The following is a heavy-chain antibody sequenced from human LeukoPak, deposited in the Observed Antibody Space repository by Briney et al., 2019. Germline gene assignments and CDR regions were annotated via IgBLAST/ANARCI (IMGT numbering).Heavy chain of an antibody. CDR2: ISGSDGST. Sequence: GGSLRLSCAASGFTFGSYAMSWVRQAPGKGLEWVSAISGSDGSTYYADSVKGRFTISKDKSKNTLYLQMNSLRAEDTAIYYCALYGSGSFHDYWGQGTLVTVSS. CDR1: GFTFGSYA. CDR3: ALYGSGSFHDY. D-gene: IGHD3-10*01. V-gene: IGHV3-23*01. J-gene: IGHJ4*02.